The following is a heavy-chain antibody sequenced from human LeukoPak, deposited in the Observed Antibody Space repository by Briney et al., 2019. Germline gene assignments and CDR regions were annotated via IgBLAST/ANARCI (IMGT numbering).Heavy chain of an antibody. CDR3: ARWYYYETSGLYYGSFDN. CDR1: GFTFSSYG. CDR2: ISYDGSNK. Sequence: GGSLRLSCAASGFTFSSYGMHWVRQAPGKGLEWVAVISYDGSNKYYADSVKGRFTISRDNSRNTLYLQMNSLRAEDTAVYYCARWYYYETSGLYYGSFDNWGQGTLVTVSS. J-gene: IGHJ5*02. V-gene: IGHV3-30*03. D-gene: IGHD3-22*01.